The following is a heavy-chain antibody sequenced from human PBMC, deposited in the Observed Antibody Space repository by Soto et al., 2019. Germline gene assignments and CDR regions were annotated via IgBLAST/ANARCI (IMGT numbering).Heavy chain of an antibody. CDR2: IYHSWST. CDR3: ARVATSTSGPFDY. CDR1: GGSISSDGYS. V-gene: IGHV4-30-2*01. J-gene: IGHJ4*02. D-gene: IGHD5-12*01. Sequence: QLQLQESGSGLVKPSQTLSLTCSVSGGSISSDGYSWSWIRQPPGKGMEWIGYIYHSWSTYYNPSHKRRVTFLLQTSKNQFSLELRSVTAADTAVYYCARVATSTSGPFDYWGQGILVTVSS.